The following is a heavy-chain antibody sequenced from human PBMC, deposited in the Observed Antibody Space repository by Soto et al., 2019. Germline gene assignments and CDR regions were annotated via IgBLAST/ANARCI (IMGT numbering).Heavy chain of an antibody. D-gene: IGHD4-17*01. CDR3: ARGYWITDFDYGDSYNWLDP. CDR1: GGTFSSYA. J-gene: IGHJ5*02. CDR2: IIPIFGTA. Sequence: ASVKVSCKASGGTFSSYAISWVRQAPGQGLEWMGGIIPIFGTANYAQKFQGRVTITADESTSTAYMELSSLRSEDTAVYYCARGYWITDFDYGDSYNWLDPWGQGTLVTVSS. V-gene: IGHV1-69*13.